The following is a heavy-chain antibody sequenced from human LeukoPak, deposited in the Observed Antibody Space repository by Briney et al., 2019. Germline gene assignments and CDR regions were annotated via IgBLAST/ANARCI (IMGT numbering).Heavy chain of an antibody. V-gene: IGHV3-21*01. Sequence: GGSLRLSCAASGFTFSSYSMNWVRQAPGKGLEWVSSISSSSSYIYYADSVKGRFTISRDNAKNSLYLQMNSLRAEDTAVYYCARDQDIVVVVALDYWGQGTLVTVSS. J-gene: IGHJ4*02. D-gene: IGHD2-15*01. CDR2: ISSSSSYI. CDR1: GFTFSSYS. CDR3: ARDQDIVVVVALDY.